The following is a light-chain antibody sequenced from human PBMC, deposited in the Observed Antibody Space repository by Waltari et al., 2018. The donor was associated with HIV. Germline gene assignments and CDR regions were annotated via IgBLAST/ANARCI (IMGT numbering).Light chain of an antibody. CDR1: QSLRSSS. Sequence: EIVLTQSPGTLSLSPGERATLSCRASQSLRSSSLAWYQQKPDQAPRLLIYRASSRATGIPDRFSGSGSGTDFTLTISRLEPEDFAVYYCQHYSSSPYTFGQGTKLEIK. J-gene: IGKJ2*01. CDR2: RAS. V-gene: IGKV3-20*01. CDR3: QHYSSSPYT.